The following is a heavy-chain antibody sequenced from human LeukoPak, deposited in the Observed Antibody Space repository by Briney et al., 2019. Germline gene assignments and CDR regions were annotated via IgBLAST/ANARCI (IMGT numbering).Heavy chain of an antibody. V-gene: IGHV3-30*02. Sequence: GGSLRLSCAASGFTFSSYGMHWVRQAPGKGLEWVAFIRYDGSNKYYADSVKGRFTISRDNSKNTLYLQMNSLRAADTAVYYCAKDERYSYGLGGYWGQGTLVTVSS. CDR2: IRYDGSNK. D-gene: IGHD5-18*01. CDR3: AKDERYSYGLGGY. CDR1: GFTFSSYG. J-gene: IGHJ4*02.